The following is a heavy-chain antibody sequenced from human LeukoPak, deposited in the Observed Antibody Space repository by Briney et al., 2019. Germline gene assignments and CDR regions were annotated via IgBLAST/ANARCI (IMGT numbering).Heavy chain of an antibody. CDR3: TTDYEWELPGWFDP. CDR1: GFTFSDYG. J-gene: IGHJ5*02. Sequence: GGSLRLSCAASGFTFSDYGMQWVRQAPGKGLECLSVIWSGGYIADYAESVKGRFTISRDDSKNTLYLQMNSLKTEDTAVYYCTTDYEWELPGWFDPWGQGTLVTVSS. V-gene: IGHV3-33*01. D-gene: IGHD1-26*01. CDR2: IWSGGYIA.